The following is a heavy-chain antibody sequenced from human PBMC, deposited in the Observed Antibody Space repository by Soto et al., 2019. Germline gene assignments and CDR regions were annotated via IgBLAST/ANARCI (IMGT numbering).Heavy chain of an antibody. CDR3: ARGRRERGYSYRLFDY. V-gene: IGHV4-30-4*02. J-gene: IGHJ4*01. CDR1: SGSMNSAVYY. Sequence: PSDTLSLTCAVCSGSMNSAVYYWSWIRQPPGKGLEWIGYIYHSGSTYYNPSLKSRVTISVDTSKNQFSLKLTSVTAADTAVYYCARGRRERGYSYRLFDYWGHGTLVTVYS. CDR2: IYHSGST. D-gene: IGHD5-18*01.